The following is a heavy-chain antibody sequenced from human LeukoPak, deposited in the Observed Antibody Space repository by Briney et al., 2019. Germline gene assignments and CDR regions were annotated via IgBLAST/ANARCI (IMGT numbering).Heavy chain of an antibody. CDR2: ISSSCSTI. CDR1: GFTFSDYY. CDR3: VGAPTADYDSSGYDNHDAFDI. J-gene: IGHJ3*02. Sequence: GGSLRLSCAASGFTFSDYYMSWIRQAPGKGLEWVSYISSSCSTIYYADSVKGRFTISRDNAKNSLYLQMNSLRAEDTAVYYCVGAPTADYDSSGYDNHDAFDIWGQGTMVTVSS. D-gene: IGHD3-22*01. V-gene: IGHV3-11*01.